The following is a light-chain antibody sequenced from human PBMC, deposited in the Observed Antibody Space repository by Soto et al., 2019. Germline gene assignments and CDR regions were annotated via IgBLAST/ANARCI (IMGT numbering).Light chain of an antibody. CDR2: DAS. CDR1: QSISSW. V-gene: IGKV1-5*01. J-gene: IGKJ1*01. Sequence: DIQMTQSPSTLSASVGDRVTITCRASQSISSWLAWYQQKPGKAPKFLIYDASNLESGVPSRFSGCGSGTEFTLTISSLQPDDFATYYCQQYSSYWTFGQGTKVEIK. CDR3: QQYSSYWT.